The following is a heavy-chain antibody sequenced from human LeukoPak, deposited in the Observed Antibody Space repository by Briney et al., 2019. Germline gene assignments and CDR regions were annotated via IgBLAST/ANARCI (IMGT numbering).Heavy chain of an antibody. D-gene: IGHD3-10*01. V-gene: IGHV1-69*13. CDR2: IIPIFGTP. J-gene: IGHJ6*02. CDR1: GGTFSSYG. Sequence: SVKVSCKASGGTFSSYGISWVRQAPGQGLEWMGGIIPIFGTPNYAQKFQGRVTSTADESTSTAYMELSSLRSEDTAVYYCARGSGTITMVRGVFYGMDVWGQGTTVTVSS. CDR3: ARGSGTITMVRGVFYGMDV.